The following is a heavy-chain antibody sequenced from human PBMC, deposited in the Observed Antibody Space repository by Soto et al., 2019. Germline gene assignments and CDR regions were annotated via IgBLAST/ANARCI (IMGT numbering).Heavy chain of an antibody. D-gene: IGHD6-6*01. V-gene: IGHV3-15*01. J-gene: IGHJ6*02. CDR3: TTDPWYSNSHHYVMDL. CDR2: IRSQTDGGTA. Sequence: VQLVESGGGLARPGGSLRVSCAAAGFTFTNAWMSWVRRAPGKGLEWVARIRSQTDGGTADYATPVKGRFTISREDSKNTLYLQMNSLRTEDTAVYFCTTDPWYSNSHHYVMDLWGPGTTVTVSS. CDR1: GFTFTNAW.